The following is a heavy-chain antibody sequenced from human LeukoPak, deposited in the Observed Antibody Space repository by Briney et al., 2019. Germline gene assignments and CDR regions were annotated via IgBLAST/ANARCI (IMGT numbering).Heavy chain of an antibody. CDR2: IWYDGSNK. CDR1: GFTFSDYA. Sequence: GGSLRLSCTASGFTFSDYAMSWVRQAPGKGLEWVAVIWYDGSNKYYADSVKGRFTISRDNSKNTLYLQMNSLRAEDTAVYYCARVQSAYYYYYGMDVWGQGTTVTVSS. CDR3: ARVQSAYYYYYGMDV. J-gene: IGHJ6*02. V-gene: IGHV3-33*08.